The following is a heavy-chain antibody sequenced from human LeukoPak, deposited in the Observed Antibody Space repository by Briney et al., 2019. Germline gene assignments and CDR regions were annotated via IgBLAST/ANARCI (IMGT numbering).Heavy chain of an antibody. CDR1: GFTFSNYA. J-gene: IGHJ4*02. Sequence: GGSLRLSCAASGFTFSNYAMSWVRQAPGKGLEWVAVISNSGDSTHYADSVKGRFTISRDNAKNSLYLQMNSLRAEDTAVYYCARRYFDSWGQGTLVTVSS. CDR2: ISNSGDST. V-gene: IGHV3-23*01. CDR3: ARRYFDS. D-gene: IGHD3-16*02.